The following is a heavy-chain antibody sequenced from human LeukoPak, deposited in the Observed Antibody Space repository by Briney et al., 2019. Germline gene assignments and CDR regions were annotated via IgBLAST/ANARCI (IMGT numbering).Heavy chain of an antibody. D-gene: IGHD3-10*01. V-gene: IGHV3-23*01. J-gene: IGHJ4*02. CDR2: ISGSGSST. Sequence: GGSLRLSCAASGFTFSSYAMDWVRQAPGKGLEWVSTISGSGSSTYYADSMKGRFTISRDNSNNTLYLQMNSLRAEDTAVYYCAKGRYFGEHYFDSWGQGTLVTVSS. CDR1: GFTFSSYA. CDR3: AKGRYFGEHYFDS.